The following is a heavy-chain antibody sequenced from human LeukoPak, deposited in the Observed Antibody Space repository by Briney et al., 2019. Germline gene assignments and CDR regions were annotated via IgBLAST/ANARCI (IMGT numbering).Heavy chain of an antibody. V-gene: IGHV3-11*06. J-gene: IGHJ4*02. Sequence: GGSLRLSCAASGFTVSSNYMSWIRQAPGKGLEWVSYITSSSYTNYADSVKGRFTISRDNAKNSLYLQMNSLRPEDTAVYYCARDAGGYYPDYWGQGTLVTVSS. CDR3: ARDAGGYYPDY. CDR2: ITSSSYT. D-gene: IGHD3-22*01. CDR1: GFTVSSNY.